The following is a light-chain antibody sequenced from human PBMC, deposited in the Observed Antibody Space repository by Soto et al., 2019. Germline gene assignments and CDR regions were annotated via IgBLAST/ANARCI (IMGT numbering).Light chain of an antibody. Sequence: QSALTQPASVSGSPGQSITISCSGSTSNIGSNYVYWYQQLPGTAPKLLIYRNNQRPSGVPDRFSGSKSGTSASLAISGLRSDDEADYFCATWDDSLNGFYVFGTGTKLTVL. CDR2: RNN. J-gene: IGLJ1*01. V-gene: IGLV1-47*01. CDR1: TSNIGSNY. CDR3: ATWDDSLNGFYV.